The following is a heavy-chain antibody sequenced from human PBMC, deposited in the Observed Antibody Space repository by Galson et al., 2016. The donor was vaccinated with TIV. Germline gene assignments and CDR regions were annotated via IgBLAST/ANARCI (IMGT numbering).Heavy chain of an antibody. Sequence: SVKVSCKASGDTFLSYPFNWVRQAPGQGLEWMGGFIPLFGTPNYAQKFQGRVTITADESTSTVHMELSSLRSEDTAVYYCAKDRNTAMDTYHQYYGMHVWGQGTTVNVPS. CDR2: FIPLFGTP. V-gene: IGHV1-69*13. J-gene: IGHJ6*02. CDR1: GDTFLSYP. CDR3: AKDRNTAMDTYHQYYGMHV. D-gene: IGHD5-18*01.